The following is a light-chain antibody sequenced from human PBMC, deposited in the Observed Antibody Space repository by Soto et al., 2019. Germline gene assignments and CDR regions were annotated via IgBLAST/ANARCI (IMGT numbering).Light chain of an antibody. Sequence: ELVLTQSPPTLSVSPGDRATLSCRASQYIGSAVAWYHQRSGQAPRLLIFDASIRVPTTPARFSGSVSGTEFTLTISSLQSEDFAVYDCQQYSTWPGHPFGQGTKVDIK. CDR3: QQYSTWPGHP. V-gene: IGKV3-15*01. CDR2: DAS. CDR1: QYIGSA. J-gene: IGKJ2*01.